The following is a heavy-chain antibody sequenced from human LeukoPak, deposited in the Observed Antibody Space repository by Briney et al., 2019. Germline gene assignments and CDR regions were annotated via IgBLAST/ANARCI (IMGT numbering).Heavy chain of an antibody. CDR2: ISHDGSNK. D-gene: IGHD6-25*01. CDR3: ARERGHLDY. Sequence: GGSLRLSCAASGVTFGSYAMHWVRQAPGKGLEWVAVISHDGSNKYYVDSVRGRFTISRDNSKNTLYLQMNSLRLEDTAVYYCARERGHLDYWGQGTLVTVSS. V-gene: IGHV3-30-3*01. CDR1: GVTFGSYA. J-gene: IGHJ4*02.